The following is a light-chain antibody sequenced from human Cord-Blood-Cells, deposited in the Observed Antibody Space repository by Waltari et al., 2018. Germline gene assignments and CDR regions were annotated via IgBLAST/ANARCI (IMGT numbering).Light chain of an antibody. CDR2: EVS. Sequence: QSALTQPASVSGSPGPSSTISCTGTGRDVGRYNLVSWYQQHPGKAPKLMIYEVSKRPSGVSNRFSGSKSGTTASLTISGLQAEDEADYYCCSYAGSSTGVFGGGTKLTVL. J-gene: IGLJ3*02. CDR3: CSYAGSSTGV. CDR1: GRDVGRYNL. V-gene: IGLV2-23*02.